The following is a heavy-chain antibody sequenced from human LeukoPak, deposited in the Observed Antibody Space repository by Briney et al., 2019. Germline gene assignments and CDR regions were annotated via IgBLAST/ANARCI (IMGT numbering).Heavy chain of an antibody. D-gene: IGHD6-13*01. CDR3: ARVSAAAGRGFDY. CDR2: IYYSGST. J-gene: IGHJ4*02. Sequence: SETLSLTCTVSGGSIGSYYWSWIRQPPGKGLEWIGYIYYSGSTNYNPSLKSRVTISVDTSKNHFSLKLSSVTAADTAVYYCARVSAAAGRGFDYWGQGTLVTVSS. V-gene: IGHV4-59*01. CDR1: GGSIGSYY.